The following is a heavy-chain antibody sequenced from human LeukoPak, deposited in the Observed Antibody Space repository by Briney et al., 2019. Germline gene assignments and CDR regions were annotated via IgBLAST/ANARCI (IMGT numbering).Heavy chain of an antibody. CDR2: IYYSGST. V-gene: IGHV4-59*12. CDR3: ARDRGLPYYYYGMDV. Sequence: PSETLSLTCTVSGGSISSYYWSWIRQPPGKGLEWIGYIYYSGSTNYNPSLKSRVTISVDTSKNQFSLKLSSVTAADTAVYYCARDRGLPYYYYGMDVWGQGTRSPSP. CDR1: GGSISSYY. J-gene: IGHJ6*02.